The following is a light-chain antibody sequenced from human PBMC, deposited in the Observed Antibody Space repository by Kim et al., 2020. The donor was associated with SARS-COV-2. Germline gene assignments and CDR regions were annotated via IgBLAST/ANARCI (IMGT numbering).Light chain of an antibody. V-gene: IGKV1-8*01. J-gene: IGKJ1*01. CDR3: QQYYTKPRGT. Sequence: GDRCATTCRASQCVRCDLAWYQLRTAKAPKLRIYAASTLQRGVPSRFSCSGFGTDFTLTINSLQSEDFATYYCQQYYTKPRGTFGQGTKVDIK. CDR1: QCVRCD. CDR2: AAS.